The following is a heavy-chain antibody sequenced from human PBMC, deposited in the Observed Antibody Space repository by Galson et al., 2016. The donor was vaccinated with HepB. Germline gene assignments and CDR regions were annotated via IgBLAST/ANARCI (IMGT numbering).Heavy chain of an antibody. J-gene: IGHJ6*02. CDR3: AKAIGSGSFGHDYYGLDV. V-gene: IGHV3-23*01. Sequence: SLRLSCAASGFTFSSYVMSWVRQAPGKGLELVSGISGSGGTTNYADSVKGRFTISRDNSKNTVFLQMNSLRAEDTAVYYCAKAIGSGSFGHDYYGLDVWGQGTTVTVSS. CDR2: ISGSGGTT. D-gene: IGHD3-10*01. CDR1: GFTFSSYV.